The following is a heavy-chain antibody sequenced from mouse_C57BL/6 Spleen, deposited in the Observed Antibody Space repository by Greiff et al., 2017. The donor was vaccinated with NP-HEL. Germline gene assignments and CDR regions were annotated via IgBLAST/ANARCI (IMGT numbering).Heavy chain of an antibody. CDR2: ISNLAYSI. Sequence: EVHLVESGGGLVQPGGSLKLSCAASGFTFSDYGMAWVRQAPRKGPEWVAFISNLAYSIYYADTVTGRFTISRENAKNTLYLEMSSLRSEDTAMYYCARHSWDGFAYWGQGTLVTVSA. J-gene: IGHJ3*01. CDR1: GFTFSDYG. CDR3: ARHSWDGFAY. V-gene: IGHV5-15*01. D-gene: IGHD4-1*01.